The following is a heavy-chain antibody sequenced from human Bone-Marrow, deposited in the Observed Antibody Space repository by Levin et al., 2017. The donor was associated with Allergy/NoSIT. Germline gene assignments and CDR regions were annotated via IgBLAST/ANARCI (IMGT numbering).Heavy chain of an antibody. CDR1: GFTFKMYG. V-gene: IGHV3-23*01. J-gene: IGHJ4*02. CDR2: ISPTGENI. D-gene: IGHD2/OR15-2a*01. Sequence: GESLKISCVGSGFTFKMYGMSWVRQAPGKGLEWVSAISPTGENIYYAESVEGRFTISRDNSKDTLYLQMNGLRPEDTAIYYCARNQGGRLWTPLDNWSQGTLVAVSS. CDR3: ARNQGGRLWTPLDN.